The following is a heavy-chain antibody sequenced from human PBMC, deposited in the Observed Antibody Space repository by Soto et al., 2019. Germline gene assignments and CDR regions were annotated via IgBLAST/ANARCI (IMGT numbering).Heavy chain of an antibody. CDR3: AINAVAVAGPGHYYYYGMDV. V-gene: IGHV4-4*02. D-gene: IGHD6-19*01. J-gene: IGHJ6*02. CDR1: GGSISSSNW. CDR2: IYHSGST. Sequence: KASETLSLTCAVSGGSISSSNWWSWVRQPPGKGLEWIGEIYHSGSTNYNPSLKSRVTISVDKSKNQFSLKLSSVTAADTAVYYCAINAVAVAGPGHYYYYGMDVWGQGTTVTVSS.